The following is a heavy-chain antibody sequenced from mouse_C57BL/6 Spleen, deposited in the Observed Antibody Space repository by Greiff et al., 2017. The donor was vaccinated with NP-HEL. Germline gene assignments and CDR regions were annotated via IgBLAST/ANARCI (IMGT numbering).Heavy chain of an antibody. Sequence: EVKLQESGPELVKPGASVKMSCKASGYTFTDYNMHWVKQSHGKGLEWIGYINPNNGGTGYNQKFKGKATLTVNKSSSTAYMELRSLTSEDSAVYYCARFPDYYGSSYVDYWGQGTTLTVSS. CDR2: INPNNGGT. D-gene: IGHD1-1*01. CDR1: GYTFTDYN. J-gene: IGHJ2*01. V-gene: IGHV1-22*01. CDR3: ARFPDYYGSSYVDY.